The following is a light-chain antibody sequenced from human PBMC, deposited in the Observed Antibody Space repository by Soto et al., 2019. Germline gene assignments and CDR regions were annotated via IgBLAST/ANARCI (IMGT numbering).Light chain of an antibody. CDR1: QSVSSSY. Sequence: EIVLTQSPGTLSLSPGERATLSYRASQSVSSSYLAWYQQNRGQAPRLLIYGASSRAPGIPDRFGGSGSGTDFTLTISRLEPEDFAVYYCQQYGSSRWTFGQGTKV. CDR2: GAS. V-gene: IGKV3-20*01. J-gene: IGKJ1*01. CDR3: QQYGSSRWT.